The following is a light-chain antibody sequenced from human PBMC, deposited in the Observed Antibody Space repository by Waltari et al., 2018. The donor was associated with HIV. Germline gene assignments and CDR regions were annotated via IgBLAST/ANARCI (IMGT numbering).Light chain of an antibody. V-gene: IGLV2-14*01. Sequence: QSALTQPASVSGSPGQSITISCTGTSSDVGGYNYVSWYQQYPGKAPKLMIYDVSIRPSGVSNRFSASKAGNTASLTISGLQAEDEADYDCSSYTSSSTVVFGGGTKLTVL. CDR1: SSDVGGYNY. J-gene: IGLJ2*01. CDR2: DVS. CDR3: SSYTSSSTVV.